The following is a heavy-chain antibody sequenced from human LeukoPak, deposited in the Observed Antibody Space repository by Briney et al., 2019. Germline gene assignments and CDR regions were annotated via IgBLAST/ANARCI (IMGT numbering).Heavy chain of an antibody. CDR3: ARDLGSVIVVVPAAMSFDY. D-gene: IGHD2-2*01. CDR1: GDSVSSNSAA. Sequence: SQTLSLTCAISGDSVSSNSAAWNWIRQSPSRGLEWLGRTYYRSKWYNDYAVSVKSRITINPDTSKNQFSLQLNSVTPEDTAVYYCARDLGSVIVVVPAAMSFDYWGQGTLVTVSS. V-gene: IGHV6-1*01. J-gene: IGHJ4*02. CDR2: TYYRSKWYN.